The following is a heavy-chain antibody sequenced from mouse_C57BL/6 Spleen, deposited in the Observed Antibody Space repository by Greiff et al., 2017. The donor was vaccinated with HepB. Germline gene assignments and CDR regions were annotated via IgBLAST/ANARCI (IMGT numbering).Heavy chain of an antibody. CDR3: TRRGRGVYLDY. J-gene: IGHJ2*01. CDR2: IDPETGGT. V-gene: IGHV1-15*01. CDR1: GYTFTDYE. Sequence: QVQLQQSGAELVRPGASVTLSCKASGYTFTDYEMHWVKQTPVHGLEWIGAIDPETGGTAYNQKFKGKAILTADKSSSTAYMELRSLTSEDSAVYYCTRRGRGVYLDYWGQGTTLTVSS. D-gene: IGHD3-3*01.